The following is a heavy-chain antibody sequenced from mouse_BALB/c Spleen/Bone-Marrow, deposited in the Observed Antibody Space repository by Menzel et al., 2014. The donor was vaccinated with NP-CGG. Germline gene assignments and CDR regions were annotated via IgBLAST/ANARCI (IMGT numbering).Heavy chain of an antibody. J-gene: IGHJ2*01. D-gene: IGHD3-2*01. CDR3: AREWTARAVDY. CDR2: INPGGGGA. V-gene: IGHV1-54*01. CDR1: GYAFTNYL. Sequence: VQLQQSGAELVRPGTSVKVSCKASGYAFTNYLIEWVKQRPVQGLEWIGVINPGGGGANYNAKFKGKATPTADKSSSTAYMQLSSLTSDDSAVYFCAREWTARAVDYWGQGTTLTVSS.